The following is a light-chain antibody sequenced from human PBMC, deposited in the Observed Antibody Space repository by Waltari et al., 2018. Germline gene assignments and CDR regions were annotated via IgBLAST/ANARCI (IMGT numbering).Light chain of an antibody. J-gene: IGKJ1*01. Sequence: DIQMTQSPSTLSASIGDTVTITCRARRDISRWLAWYQQQPGKAPNLLISKASTLESGVPSRFNGSGSGTQFSLTLSSLQPDDFATYYCQQYKTYSPWAFGQGTKVEIK. V-gene: IGKV1-5*03. CDR2: KAS. CDR3: QQYKTYSPWA. CDR1: RDISRW.